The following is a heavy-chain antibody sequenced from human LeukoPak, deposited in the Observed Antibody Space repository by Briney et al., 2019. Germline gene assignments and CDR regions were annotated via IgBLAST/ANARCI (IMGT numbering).Heavy chain of an antibody. CDR1: GITFSNYA. V-gene: IGHV3-23*01. D-gene: IGHD6-6*01. J-gene: IGHJ3*02. Sequence: GGSLRLSCAASGITFSNYAMSWVRQAPGKRLEWISAISGGGDTTHYADSVKGRFTISRDNSRNTLYLQMNSLRAEDTAVYYCAKDRWMYSGSSLPPDAFDIWGQGTMVTVSS. CDR3: AKDRWMYSGSSLPPDAFDI. CDR2: ISGGGDTT.